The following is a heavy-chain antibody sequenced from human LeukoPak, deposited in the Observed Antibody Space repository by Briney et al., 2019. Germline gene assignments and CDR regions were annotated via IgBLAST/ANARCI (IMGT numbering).Heavy chain of an antibody. CDR3: ARPKYSNSYYWFDP. Sequence: GGSLRLSCAASGFTFSDYAMTWVRQAPGKGLERVSGISGFGGSTYYADSMKGRFTISRDNSKNTLFLQMHSLRADDTAVYYCARPKYSNSYYWFDPWGQGTLVTVSS. CDR1: GFTFSDYA. J-gene: IGHJ5*02. CDR2: ISGFGGST. D-gene: IGHD2-2*01. V-gene: IGHV3-23*01.